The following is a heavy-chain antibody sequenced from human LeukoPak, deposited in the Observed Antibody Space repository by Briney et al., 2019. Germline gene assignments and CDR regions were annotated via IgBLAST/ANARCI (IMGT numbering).Heavy chain of an antibody. J-gene: IGHJ3*02. CDR2: IYSGDST. Sequence: GGSLRLSCAASGFTVSSNYMSWVRQAPGKGLEWVSVIYSGDSTYYADSVKGRFTISRDNSKNTLYLQMNGLRAEDTAVYYCAREERNAFDIWGQGTIVTVSS. V-gene: IGHV3-53*01. CDR3: AREERNAFDI. CDR1: GFTVSSNY. D-gene: IGHD1-26*01.